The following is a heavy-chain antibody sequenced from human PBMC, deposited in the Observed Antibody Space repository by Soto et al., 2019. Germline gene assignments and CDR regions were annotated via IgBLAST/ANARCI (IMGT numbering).Heavy chain of an antibody. CDR3: VKGQSSTWSQTGGMDV. CDR2: IDASGVGT. D-gene: IGHD1-26*01. CDR1: GFTFSTYA. J-gene: IGHJ6*02. V-gene: IGHV3-23*01. Sequence: EVQLLESGGGLVQPGGSLRLSCAASGFTFSTYAMTWVRQAPGKGLEWVSGIDASGVGTYYADSVKGRLTIARDNSKNMLNLQMGSLRAEDTAVYYCVKGQSSTWSQTGGMDVWGQGTTVTVSS.